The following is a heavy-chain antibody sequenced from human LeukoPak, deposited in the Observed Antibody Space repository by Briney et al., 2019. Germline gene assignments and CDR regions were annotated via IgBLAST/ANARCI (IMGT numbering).Heavy chain of an antibody. D-gene: IGHD6-19*01. CDR3: AKDLSSSGFRIDY. CDR2: ISDSGVST. J-gene: IGHJ4*02. CDR1: GFTFNTYS. Sequence: GWSLRLSCAASGFTFNTYSMNWVRQAPGKGLEWVSTISDSGVSTYYADSVKGRFTISRDNSKNTLYMQMNSLRAGDTAVYYCAKDLSSSGFRIDYWGQGTLVTVSS. V-gene: IGHV3-23*01.